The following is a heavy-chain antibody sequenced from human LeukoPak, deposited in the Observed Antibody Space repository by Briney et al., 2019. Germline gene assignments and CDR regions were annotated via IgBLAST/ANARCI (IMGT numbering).Heavy chain of an antibody. CDR1: GGSISSSNW. J-gene: IGHJ3*02. Sequence: SETLSLTCAVSGGSISSSNWWSWVRQPPGKGLEWIGEIYHSGSTNYNPSLKSRVTISVDKSKNQFSLKLSSVTAADTAVYYCARGRYCSSTSCHAFDIWGQGTMVTVSS. CDR2: IYHSGST. V-gene: IGHV4-4*02. CDR3: ARGRYCSSTSCHAFDI. D-gene: IGHD2-2*01.